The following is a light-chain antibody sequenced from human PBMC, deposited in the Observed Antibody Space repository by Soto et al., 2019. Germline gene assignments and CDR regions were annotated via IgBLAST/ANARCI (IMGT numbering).Light chain of an antibody. J-gene: IGLJ1*01. CDR2: DVS. Sequence: CVLTQPASVSGSPGQSISISCIGTSSDVGAFNYVSWYQHHPGKAPQLIIYDVSSRSSGVSNRFSASKSGNTASLTISGLQTKDEADYYCSSYTTRNTEVFGSGTKVTVL. CDR3: SSYTTRNTEV. V-gene: IGLV2-14*03. CDR1: SSDVGAFNY.